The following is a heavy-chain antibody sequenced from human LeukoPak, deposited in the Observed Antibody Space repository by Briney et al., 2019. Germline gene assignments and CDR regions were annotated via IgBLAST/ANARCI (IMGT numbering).Heavy chain of an antibody. V-gene: IGHV4-59*01. J-gene: IGHJ4*02. Sequence: SETLSLTCTVSGGSISGNYWSWIRQPPGKGLEWIGHIYDRVSINYNPSLQSRVTISVDTSKNHFSLKLSSVTAADTAVYYCATLRDGYEFDYWGQGTLVTVSS. D-gene: IGHD5-24*01. CDR3: ATLRDGYEFDY. CDR2: IYDRVSI. CDR1: GGSISGNY.